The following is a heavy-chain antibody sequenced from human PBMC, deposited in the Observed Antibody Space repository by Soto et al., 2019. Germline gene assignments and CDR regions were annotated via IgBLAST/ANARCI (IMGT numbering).Heavy chain of an antibody. V-gene: IGHV4-59*11. CDR3: ASDGDGRMTTNHYYYNGMDV. D-gene: IGHD4-4*01. CDR2: VFYTGRA. Sequence: PSETLSLTCTVSGGSLGSHYWGWIPRPRGKGSEWIRYVFYTGRANYNASLKSRVSISLDTSNYQLSLKLSSVTAADTAVYYCASDGDGRMTTNHYYYNGMDVWGPGTTVT. J-gene: IGHJ6*02. CDR1: GGSLGSHY.